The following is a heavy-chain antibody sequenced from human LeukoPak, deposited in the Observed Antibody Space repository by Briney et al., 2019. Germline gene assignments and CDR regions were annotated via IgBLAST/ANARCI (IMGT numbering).Heavy chain of an antibody. Sequence: SETLSLTCTVSGYSISSGYYWGWIRQPPGKGLEWIGYIYYSGSTNYNPSLKSRVTISVDTSKNQFSLKLSSVTAADTAVYYCARDYYGSGTFDYWGQGTLVTVSS. D-gene: IGHD3-10*01. CDR2: IYYSGST. CDR3: ARDYYGSGTFDY. CDR1: GYSISSGYY. V-gene: IGHV4-38-2*02. J-gene: IGHJ4*02.